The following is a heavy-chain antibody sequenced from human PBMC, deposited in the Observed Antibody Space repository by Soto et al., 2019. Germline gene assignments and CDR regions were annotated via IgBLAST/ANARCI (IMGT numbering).Heavy chain of an antibody. CDR2: ISSSSSYI. Sequence: GGSLRLSCAASGFTFSSYSMNWVRQAPGKGLEWVSSISSSSSYIYYADSVKGRFTISRDNAKNSLYLQMNSLRAEDTAVYYCARDLTIAVAGIGGYYYYGMDVWGQGTTVTVSS. D-gene: IGHD6-19*01. CDR3: ARDLTIAVAGIGGYYYYGMDV. CDR1: GFTFSSYS. J-gene: IGHJ6*02. V-gene: IGHV3-21*01.